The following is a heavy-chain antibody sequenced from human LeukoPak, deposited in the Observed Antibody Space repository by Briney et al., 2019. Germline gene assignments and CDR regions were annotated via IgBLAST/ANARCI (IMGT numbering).Heavy chain of an antibody. CDR1: GCTFTSYG. V-gene: IGHV1-18*01. CDR2: ISAYNGNT. Sequence: ASVKVSCKASGCTFTSYGISWVRQAPGQGLEWMGWISAYNGNTNYAQKLQGRVTMTTDTSTSTAYMELRSLRSDDTAVYYCARNINDFWSGYYFDYWGQGTLVTVSS. D-gene: IGHD3-3*01. J-gene: IGHJ4*02. CDR3: ARNINDFWSGYYFDY.